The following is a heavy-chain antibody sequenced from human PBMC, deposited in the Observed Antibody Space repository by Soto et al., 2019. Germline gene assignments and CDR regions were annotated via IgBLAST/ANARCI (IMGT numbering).Heavy chain of an antibody. J-gene: IGHJ4*02. D-gene: IGHD6-13*01. Sequence: QPGGSLRLPCAASGFTYSDPALHWLRQTPGKGLEWVALISSDGSNKYYADSVKGRFTISRDNSTNTMYLQINSLRGEDTAVYFCAGENGLAAAGIWPGHWGQGTLVTICS. CDR2: ISSDGSNK. CDR1: GFTYSDPA. V-gene: IGHV3-30*04. CDR3: AGENGLAAAGIWPGH.